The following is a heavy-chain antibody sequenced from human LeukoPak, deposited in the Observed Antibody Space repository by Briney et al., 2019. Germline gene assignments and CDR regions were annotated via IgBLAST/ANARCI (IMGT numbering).Heavy chain of an antibody. CDR3: ARHGPMVRGVLLHRFDY. D-gene: IGHD3-10*01. CDR1: GGSISRSTYS. V-gene: IGHV4-39*01. J-gene: IGHJ4*02. Sequence: SETLSLTCSVSGGSISRSTYSWGWIRQPPGKGLEWIGSLYYRGSSYYNPSLKSRVTTSVDTSKNHFSLQLSSVTAAHTAVYYCARHGPMVRGVLLHRFDYWGQGTLVTVSS. CDR2: LYYRGSS.